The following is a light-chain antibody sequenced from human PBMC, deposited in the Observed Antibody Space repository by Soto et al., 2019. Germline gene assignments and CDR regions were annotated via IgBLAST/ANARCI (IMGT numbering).Light chain of an antibody. J-gene: IGKJ1*01. V-gene: IGKV3-20*01. Sequence: ILMTQSPDTLSVSPGETVTFSCRASRSVSNRLAWYQHKPGQAPRLLIYGASSRATGIPDRFSGSGSGTDFTLTISRLEPEDFAVYYCQQYGSTPRTFGQGTKV. CDR1: RSVSNR. CDR2: GAS. CDR3: QQYGSTPRT.